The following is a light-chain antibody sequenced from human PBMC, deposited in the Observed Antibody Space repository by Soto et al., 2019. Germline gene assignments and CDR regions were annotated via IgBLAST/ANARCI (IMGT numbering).Light chain of an antibody. Sequence: EIVMTQSPATLSVSPGERATLSCRASQSVSSSLAWFQQKPGQAPRLLIYAASARATGIAARLSGSGSGTEVTLTISSLQSEDFAVYYCLQHKSWPFTFGQGTMLEIK. J-gene: IGKJ2*01. CDR3: LQHKSWPFT. V-gene: IGKV3-15*01. CDR1: QSVSSS. CDR2: AAS.